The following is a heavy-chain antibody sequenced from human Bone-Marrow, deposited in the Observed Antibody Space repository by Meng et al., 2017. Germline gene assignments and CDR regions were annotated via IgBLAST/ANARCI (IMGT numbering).Heavy chain of an antibody. CDR1: GYTFTSYA. CDR2: INAGNGNT. CDR3: AIDPTFSGDYGSPRDAFDI. J-gene: IGHJ3*02. D-gene: IGHD4-17*01. Sequence: ASVKVSCKASGYTFTSYAMHWVRQAPGQRLEWMGWINAGNGNTKYSQKFQGRVTITRDTSASTAYMELSSLRSEDTAVYYCAIDPTFSGDYGSPRDAFDIWGQGTMVTVSS. V-gene: IGHV1-3*01.